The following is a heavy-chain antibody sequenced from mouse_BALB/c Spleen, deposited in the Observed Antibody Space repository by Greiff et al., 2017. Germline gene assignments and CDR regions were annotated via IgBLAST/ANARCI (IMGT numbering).Heavy chain of an antibody. CDR1: GFSLTNYD. D-gene: IGHD1-2*01. J-gene: IGHJ3*01. CDR3: VREITTAPWFAY. Sequence: VQLKESGPGLVAPSQSLSITCTVSGFSLTNYDISWIRQPPGKGLEWLGVIWTGGGTNYNSAFMSRLSISKDNSKSQVFLKMNSLQTDDTAIYYCVREITTAPWFAYWGQGTLVTVSA. V-gene: IGHV2-9-2*01. CDR2: IWTGGGT.